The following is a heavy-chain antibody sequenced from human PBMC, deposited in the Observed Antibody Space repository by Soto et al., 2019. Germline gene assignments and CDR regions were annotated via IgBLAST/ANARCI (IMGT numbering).Heavy chain of an antibody. CDR2: ISPTGTFM. J-gene: IGHJ3*01. CDR1: GFAFSSYN. CDR3: GRGGLKGEAPGWTGDAFVL. V-gene: IGHV3-21*01. D-gene: IGHD2-21*01. Sequence: VQLVESGGGLVKPGGSLRLSCAASGFAFSSYNMNWVRQAPGKGLEWVSSISPTGTFMNSADSLKDRFSISRDNAEKSFFLKRNSLGAENRAVYYCGRGGLKGEAPGWTGDAFVLWGKGKRVTVFS.